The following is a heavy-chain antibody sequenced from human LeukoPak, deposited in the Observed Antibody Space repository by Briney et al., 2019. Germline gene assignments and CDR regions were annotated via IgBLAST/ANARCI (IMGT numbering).Heavy chain of an antibody. CDR2: IYSGGST. CDR3: ARAHIVGFDYYYYLDV. D-gene: IGHD2-21*01. Sequence: QAGGSLRLSCAASEFSVGSNYMTWVRQAPGKGLEWVSLIYSGGSTYYADSVKGRFTISRDNAKNSLFLQMNSLRADDTAVYYCARAHIVGFDYYYYLDVWGRGTTVTVSS. V-gene: IGHV3-66*01. J-gene: IGHJ6*03. CDR1: EFSVGSNY.